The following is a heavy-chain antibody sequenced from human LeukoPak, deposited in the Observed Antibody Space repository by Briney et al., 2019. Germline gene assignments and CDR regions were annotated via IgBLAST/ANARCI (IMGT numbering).Heavy chain of an antibody. J-gene: IGHJ6*03. Sequence: SETLSLTYTVSGGSISGYLWTWIRQPPGKGLEWIGYVYDNGDTRYHPSFSGRVSISVDVSKDQFSLKLTSVLAADTADYFCARQSDYDVDTSRYMDVWGKGTTVTVSS. CDR1: GGSISGYL. CDR2: VYDNGDT. CDR3: ARQSDYDVDTSRYMDV. V-gene: IGHV4-59*01. D-gene: IGHD3-22*01.